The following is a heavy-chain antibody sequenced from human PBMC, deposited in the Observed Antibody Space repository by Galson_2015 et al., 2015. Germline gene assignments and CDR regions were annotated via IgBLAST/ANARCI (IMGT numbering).Heavy chain of an antibody. Sequence: SLRLSCAASGFTFSNAWMSWVRQAPGKGLEWVGRIKSKTDGGTTDYAAPVKGRFTISRDDSKNTLYLQMNSLKTEDTAVYYCTTDSPVAGTHLPITEHDYWGQGTLVTVSS. CDR2: IKSKTDGGTT. V-gene: IGHV3-15*01. D-gene: IGHD6-19*01. J-gene: IGHJ4*02. CDR3: TTDSPVAGTHLPITEHDY. CDR1: GFTFSNAW.